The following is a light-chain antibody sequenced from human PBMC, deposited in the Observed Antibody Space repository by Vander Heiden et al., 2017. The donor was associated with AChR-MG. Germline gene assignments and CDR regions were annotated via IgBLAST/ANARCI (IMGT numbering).Light chain of an antibody. Sequence: DIVMTQSPDSLAVSLGKRATINCKSSQSVLYSSNNKNYLAWLQQKPGQPPKLLIYWASTRESGVPDRFSGSGSGTDFTLTISSLQAEDVAVYYCQQYYSTPHTFGGGTKVEIK. CDR3: QQYYSTPHT. CDR2: WAS. V-gene: IGKV4-1*01. CDR1: QSVLYSSNNKNY. J-gene: IGKJ4*01.